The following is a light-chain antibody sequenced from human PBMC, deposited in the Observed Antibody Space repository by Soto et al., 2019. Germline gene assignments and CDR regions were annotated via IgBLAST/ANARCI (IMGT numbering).Light chain of an antibody. V-gene: IGLV1-44*01. Sequence: QAVVTQPPSASGTPGQRVTISCSGSGSNVGGNTVNWYQHLPGTDPKLLIDYNTQHPAGVPDRYSGCKSGTSAALAISGRRSADEADYYWSAWDDSLKGVVFGGGTKVTVL. CDR2: YNT. CDR3: SAWDDSLKGVV. CDR1: GSNVGGNT. J-gene: IGLJ3*02.